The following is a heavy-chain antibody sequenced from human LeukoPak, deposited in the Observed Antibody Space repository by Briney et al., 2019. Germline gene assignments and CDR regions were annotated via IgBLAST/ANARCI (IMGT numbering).Heavy chain of an antibody. Sequence: PSETLSLTCAISGASISSTNWWIWVRQPPGKGLEWIGEMRHSGRTNYNPSLKSRITISVDKSKNQVFLRLNSVAAADTALYYCARAQEGCSRASCYLEPWGQGTLVTVSS. CDR2: MRHSGRT. CDR3: ARAQEGCSRASCYLEP. V-gene: IGHV4-4*02. CDR1: GASISSTNW. J-gene: IGHJ5*02. D-gene: IGHD2-2*01.